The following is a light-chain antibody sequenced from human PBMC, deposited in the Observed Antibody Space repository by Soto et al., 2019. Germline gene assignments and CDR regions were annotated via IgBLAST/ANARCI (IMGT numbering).Light chain of an antibody. Sequence: DIQMTQSPSTLSASVGDRVTITCRASQSISSWLAWYQQKPGKAPKLLIYKASTLKSGVPSRFSGSGSGTEFTLTISSLQPDDFATYYCQQSYSTPPTFGQGTKVDI. J-gene: IGKJ1*01. CDR3: QQSYSTPPT. CDR1: QSISSW. CDR2: KAS. V-gene: IGKV1-5*03.